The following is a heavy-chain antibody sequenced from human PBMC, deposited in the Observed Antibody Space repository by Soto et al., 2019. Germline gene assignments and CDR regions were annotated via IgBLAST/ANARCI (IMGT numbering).Heavy chain of an antibody. CDR1: GASISRGGFH. V-gene: IGHV4-39*01. J-gene: IGHJ4*02. D-gene: IGHD3-10*01. Sequence: QLQLQESGPGLVKPSETLSLTCAVSGASISRGGFHWGWIRQPPGQGLEWIGSLYSGSTYYNPSLRSRVTISADTSKNQFSLTLSSVTAADTAVYFCARRGSGHTFAYWGQGTLGTVSS. CDR2: LYSGST. CDR3: ARRGSGHTFAY.